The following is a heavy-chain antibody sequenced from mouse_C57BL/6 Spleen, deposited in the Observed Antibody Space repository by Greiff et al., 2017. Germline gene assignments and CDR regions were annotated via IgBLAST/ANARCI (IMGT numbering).Heavy chain of an antibody. D-gene: IGHD1-2*01. CDR2: IYPGSGST. J-gene: IGHJ2*01. Sequence: QVQLQQPGAELVKPGASVKMSCKASGYTFTSYWITWVKQRPGQGLEWIGDIYPGSGSTNYNEKFKSKATLTVDKSSSTAYMQLSSLTSEDSAVYYCAKGGSLLRSFDYWGQGTTLTVSS. CDR3: AKGGSLLRSFDY. CDR1: GYTFTSYW. V-gene: IGHV1-55*01.